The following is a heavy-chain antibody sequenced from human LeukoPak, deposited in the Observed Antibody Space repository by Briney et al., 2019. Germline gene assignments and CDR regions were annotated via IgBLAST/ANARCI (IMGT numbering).Heavy chain of an antibody. J-gene: IGHJ4*02. D-gene: IGHD6-13*01. Sequence: GGSLRLSCAASGFTFGDYAMHWVRQAPGKGLEWVSGINWDNGGIVYAQSVRGRFTISRDNAKNSLYLQMNSLRAEDTALYYCAKDTDGAAAGTTWGHWGQGTLVTVSS. CDR1: GFTFGDYA. V-gene: IGHV3-9*01. CDR3: AKDTDGAAAGTTWGH. CDR2: INWDNGGI.